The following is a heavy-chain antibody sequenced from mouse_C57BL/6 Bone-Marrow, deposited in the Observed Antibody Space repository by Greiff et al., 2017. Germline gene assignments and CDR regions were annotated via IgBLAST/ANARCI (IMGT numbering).Heavy chain of an antibody. CDR1: VFSLSTFGMG. J-gene: IGHJ2*01. V-gene: IGHV8-9*01. CDR2: IYWDEDK. Sequence: QVTLKVSGPGILQPSQTLSLTCSFSVFSLSTFGMGVSWIRQPSGKGLEWLAHIYWDEDKPYKPSLKSRLTISKDTSNNQVFLKITTVDTADTATYYSARGYYDYDEFDYWGQGTTLTVSS. CDR3: ARGYYDYDEFDY. D-gene: IGHD2-4*01.